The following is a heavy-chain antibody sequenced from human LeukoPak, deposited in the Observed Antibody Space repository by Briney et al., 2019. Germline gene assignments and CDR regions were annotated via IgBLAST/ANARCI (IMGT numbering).Heavy chain of an antibody. Sequence: SETLSLTCTVSGGSISSGDYYWSWIRQPPGKGLEWIGYIYYSGSTYYNPSLKSRVTISVDTSKNQFSLKLSSVTAADTAVYYCARQRDSSGYHLPYYFDYWGQGTLVTVSS. CDR3: ARQRDSSGYHLPYYFDY. V-gene: IGHV4-30-4*01. J-gene: IGHJ4*02. CDR2: IYYSGST. CDR1: GGSISSGDYY. D-gene: IGHD3-22*01.